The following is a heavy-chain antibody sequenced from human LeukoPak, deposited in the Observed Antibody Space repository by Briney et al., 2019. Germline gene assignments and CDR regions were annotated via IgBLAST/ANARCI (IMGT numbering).Heavy chain of an antibody. J-gene: IGHJ3*02. CDR1: GGSISSYY. CDR2: IYYSGST. D-gene: IGHD6-13*01. CDR3: ARYQTPIAAAGSRYAFDI. Sequence: SETLSLTCTVSGGSISSYYWSWIRQAPGKGLEWIGYIYYSGSTNYNTSIKSRVTMSVDTSKNQFSLKLSSVTAADTAVYYCARYQTPIAAAGSRYAFDIWGQGTMVTVSS. V-gene: IGHV4-59*01.